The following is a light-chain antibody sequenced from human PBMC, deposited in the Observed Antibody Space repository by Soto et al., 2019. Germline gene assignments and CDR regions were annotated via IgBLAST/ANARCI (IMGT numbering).Light chain of an antibody. CDR3: CSYAGSDTPYV. V-gene: IGLV2-23*01. Sequence: QSVLTQPASVSGSPGQSITISCTGTSSDVGRYNLVSWYQQHPGKAPKLMIYEGSKRPSGVSNRFSGSKSANTASLTISGLQAEDEADYYCCSYAGSDTPYVFGTGTKGTVL. CDR2: EGS. J-gene: IGLJ1*01. CDR1: SSDVGRYNL.